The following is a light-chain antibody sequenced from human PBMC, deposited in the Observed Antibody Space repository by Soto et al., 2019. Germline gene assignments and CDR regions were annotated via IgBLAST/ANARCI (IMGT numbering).Light chain of an antibody. CDR1: QAVPNN. V-gene: IGKV1-9*01. CDR3: QHVKTYPRT. CDR2: EES. Sequence: DIHLTQSPSFLSASVGDRVTITCRPSQAVPNNLAWYQQKPGKPPKLLIYEESTLHSGVPSSFSGRKSGTQYTLTIDSLQPEDFATYCCQHVKTYPRTFGGGTKVEIK. J-gene: IGKJ4*01.